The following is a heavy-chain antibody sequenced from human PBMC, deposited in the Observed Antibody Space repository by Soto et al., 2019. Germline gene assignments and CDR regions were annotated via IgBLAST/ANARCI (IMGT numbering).Heavy chain of an antibody. CDR1: GGSFSAYH. J-gene: IGHJ4*02. Sequence: PSETLSLTCAVYGGSFSAYHWSWIRQAPGQGLEWIGEIDYRGNTNYIPSLRSRVSMSVDTSKNQFSLSLNDVTAADTAVYFCARSMNAHKNHHWGFDCWGQGTRVTV. CDR2: IDYRGNT. CDR3: ARSMNAHKNHHWGFDC. V-gene: IGHV4-34*01. D-gene: IGHD7-27*01.